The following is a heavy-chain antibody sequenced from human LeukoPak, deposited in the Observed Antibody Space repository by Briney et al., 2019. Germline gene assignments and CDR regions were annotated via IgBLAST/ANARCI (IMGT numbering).Heavy chain of an antibody. CDR2: ISSSSCI. CDR3: AHGGDWVAFDI. Sequence: TTGGSLRLSCAASGFTFSSYSMNWVRQAPGKGLEWVSSISSSSCIYYADSVKGRFTISRDNAKNSLYLQMNSLRAEDTAVYYCAHGGDWVAFDIWGQGTMVTVSS. D-gene: IGHD2-21*02. CDR1: GFTFSSYS. V-gene: IGHV3-21*01. J-gene: IGHJ3*02.